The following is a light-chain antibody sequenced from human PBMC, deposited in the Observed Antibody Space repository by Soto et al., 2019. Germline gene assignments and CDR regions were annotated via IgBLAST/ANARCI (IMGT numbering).Light chain of an antibody. CDR2: DVT. CDR1: SRDVGGYNF. V-gene: IGLV2-14*01. J-gene: IGLJ1*01. CDR3: STYTSITTYV. Sequence: QSALTQPASVSWSPGQSITISCTGTSRDVGGYNFVSWYQQHPDKAPKLMIYDVTNPPSGVSNRFSGSKSGNTASLTISGLQAEDVTESYSSTYTSITTYVCGTGTKVPVL.